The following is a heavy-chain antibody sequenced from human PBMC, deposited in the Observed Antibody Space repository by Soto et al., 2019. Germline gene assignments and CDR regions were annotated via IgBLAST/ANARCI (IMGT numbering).Heavy chain of an antibody. V-gene: IGHV1-69*13. CDR3: ARDGYYGSGTDYYYGMDV. CDR2: IIPIFGTA. J-gene: IGHJ6*02. Sequence: SVKVSCKASGGTFSSYAISWVRQAPGQGLEWMGGIIPIFGTANYAQKFQGRVTITADESTSTAYMELSSLRSEDTAVYYCARDGYYGSGTDYYYGMDVWGQGPTVTVSS. CDR1: GGTFSSYA. D-gene: IGHD3-10*01.